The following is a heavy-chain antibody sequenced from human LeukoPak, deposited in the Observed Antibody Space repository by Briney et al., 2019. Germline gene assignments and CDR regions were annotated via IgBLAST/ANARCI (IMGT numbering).Heavy chain of an antibody. CDR2: IYTSGST. CDR3: ATSSGWPDYYYYYMDV. CDR1: GGSISSDSYY. Sequence: PSETLSLTCTVSGGSISSDSYYWSWIRQPAGKGLEWIGRIYTSGSTNYNPSLKSRVTISVDTSKNQFSLKLSSVTAADTAVYYCATSSGWPDYYYYYMDVWGKGTTVTVSS. D-gene: IGHD6-19*01. J-gene: IGHJ6*03. V-gene: IGHV4-61*02.